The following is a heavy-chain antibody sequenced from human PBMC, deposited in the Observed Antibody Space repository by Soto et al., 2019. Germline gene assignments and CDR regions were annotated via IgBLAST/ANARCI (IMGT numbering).Heavy chain of an antibody. D-gene: IGHD6-13*01. CDR1: GGSISSYY. CDR2: IYYSGST. Sequence: SETLALTCTVSGGSISSYYWSWIRQPPGKGLEWIGYIYYSGSTNYNPSLKSRVTISVDTSKNQFSLKLSSVTAADTAVYYCARDGYSSSSYYYYYYGMDVWGQGTTVTVSS. CDR3: ARDGYSSSSYYYYYYGMDV. V-gene: IGHV4-59*01. J-gene: IGHJ6*02.